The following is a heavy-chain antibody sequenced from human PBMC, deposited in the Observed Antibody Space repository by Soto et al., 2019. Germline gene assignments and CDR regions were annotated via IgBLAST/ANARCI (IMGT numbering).Heavy chain of an antibody. CDR1: GFTFSVYY. CDR2: ISGSGKTI. Sequence: QVQLVESGGGLVRPGGSLRLSCAASGFTFSVYYMSWIRQAPGKGLEWVSHISGSGKTIYYADSVKGRFSISRDNAERSLYLQMNSLRGEDTAVYFCARDGGRGWDLDNWGQGNLVTVSS. D-gene: IGHD6-19*01. J-gene: IGHJ4*02. V-gene: IGHV3-11*01. CDR3: ARDGGRGWDLDN.